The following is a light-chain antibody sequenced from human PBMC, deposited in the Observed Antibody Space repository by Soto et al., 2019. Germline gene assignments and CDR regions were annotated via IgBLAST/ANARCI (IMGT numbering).Light chain of an antibody. CDR3: QQYDNRPPYT. Sequence: DIPMTQSPSSLSASVGDRVTITCQASQDISNYLNWYQQKPGKAPKLLIYGASKLETEVPSRFSGSESRTDFTVNISILQPEDIATYYFQQYDNRPPYTFGQGTKLEIK. J-gene: IGKJ2*01. CDR2: GAS. CDR1: QDISNY. V-gene: IGKV1-33*01.